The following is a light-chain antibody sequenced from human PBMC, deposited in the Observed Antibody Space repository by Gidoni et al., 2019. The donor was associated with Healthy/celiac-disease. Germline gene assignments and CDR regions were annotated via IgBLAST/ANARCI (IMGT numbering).Light chain of an antibody. CDR1: SSDVGGYNY. CDR3: SSYTSSSTLEV. J-gene: IGLJ3*02. Sequence: QTALTQPASASGSPGQSITISCTGTSSDVGGYNYVPWYPQHPGKAPKLMIYEVSNRPSGVSTRFSGSKSGNTASLTISVLQAEDEADYYCSSYTSSSTLEVFGGGTKLTVL. V-gene: IGLV2-14*01. CDR2: EVS.